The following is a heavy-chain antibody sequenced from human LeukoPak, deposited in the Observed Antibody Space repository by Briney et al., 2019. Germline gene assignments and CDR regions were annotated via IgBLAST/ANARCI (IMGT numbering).Heavy chain of an antibody. CDR1: GGSISSSSYY. J-gene: IGHJ4*02. D-gene: IGHD3-10*01. CDR2: IYYSGST. Sequence: SETLSLTCTVSGGSISSSSYYWGWIRQPPGKGLEWIGSIYYSGSTYYNPSLKSRVTISVDTSKNQFSLKLSSVTAADTAVYYCAGTITMVRGVIITFPFLDYWGQGTLVTVSS. V-gene: IGHV4-39*01. CDR3: AGTITMVRGVIITFPFLDY.